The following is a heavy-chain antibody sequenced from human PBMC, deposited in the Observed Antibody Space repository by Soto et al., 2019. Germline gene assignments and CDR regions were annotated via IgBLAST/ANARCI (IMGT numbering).Heavy chain of an antibody. J-gene: IGHJ4*02. D-gene: IGHD6-13*01. CDR1: GYTFTSYA. V-gene: IGHV1-3*01. CDR3: ARDIMQQLAQVF. CDR2: INAGNGNT. Sequence: ASVKVSCKASGYTFTSYAMHWVRQAPGQRLEWMGWINAGNGNTKYSQKFQGRVTITRDTSASTAYMELSSLRSEDTAVYYCARDIMQQLAQVFWGQGTLVTVSS.